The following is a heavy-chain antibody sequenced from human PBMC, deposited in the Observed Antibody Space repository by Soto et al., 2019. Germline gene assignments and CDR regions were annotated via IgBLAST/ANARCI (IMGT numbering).Heavy chain of an antibody. CDR2: IKSKTDGGTT. CDR1: GFTFSNAW. CDR3: TTDHLSNIDSMVAAIYCGMDV. Sequence: EVQLVESGGGLVKPAGSLRLSCAASGFTFSNAWMSWVRQAPGKRLEWVGRIKSKTDGGTTDYAAPVKGRFTISRDASKNTLYLQMNSLKTEGKSVYYCTTDHLSNIDSMVAAIYCGMDVWGQGTTVTVSS. J-gene: IGHJ6*02. D-gene: IGHD1-26*01. V-gene: IGHV3-15*01.